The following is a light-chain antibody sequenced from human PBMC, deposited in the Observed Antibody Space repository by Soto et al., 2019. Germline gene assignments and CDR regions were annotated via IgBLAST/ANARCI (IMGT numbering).Light chain of an antibody. Sequence: QSALTQPRSVSGSPGQSVTISCTGTDTNIGFYNFVSWYQQHPDKAPHLVIYDVNKRPSGVPDRFSGSKSGKTASLTISGLQADDEADYFCCSYAGIYTYVFGTGTKVTVL. V-gene: IGLV2-11*01. J-gene: IGLJ1*01. CDR2: DVN. CDR3: CSYAGIYTYV. CDR1: DTNIGFYNF.